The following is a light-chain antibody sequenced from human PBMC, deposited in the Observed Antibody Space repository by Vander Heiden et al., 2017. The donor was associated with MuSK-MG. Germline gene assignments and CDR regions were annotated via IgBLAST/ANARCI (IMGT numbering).Light chain of an antibody. CDR3: QKDDSARWT. CDR1: QGISNY. J-gene: IGKJ1*01. V-gene: IGKV1-27*01. CDR2: AAS. Sequence: DIQMTQSPSSLSASVGDRVVITCRASQGISNYLAWYQQKPGKVPKLLIYAASTLQSGVPSRFSGSGSGTDFTLTISSLQPEDVATYYCQKDDSARWTFGQGTKVEIK.